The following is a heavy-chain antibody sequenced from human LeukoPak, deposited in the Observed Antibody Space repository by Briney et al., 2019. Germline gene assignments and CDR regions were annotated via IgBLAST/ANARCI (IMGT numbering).Heavy chain of an antibody. D-gene: IGHD3-3*01. J-gene: IGHJ4*02. CDR1: GYTFTSYG. CDR2: ISAYNGNT. V-gene: IGHV1-18*01. Sequence: ASVKVSCKASGYTFTSYGISWVRHAPGQGLEWMGWISAYNGNTNYAQKVQGRVTMTTDTSTSTAYMELRSLRSDDTAVYYCVRFDLRFLEWLYPPPDQGVDYWGQGTLVTVSS. CDR3: VRFDLRFLEWLYPPPDQGVDY.